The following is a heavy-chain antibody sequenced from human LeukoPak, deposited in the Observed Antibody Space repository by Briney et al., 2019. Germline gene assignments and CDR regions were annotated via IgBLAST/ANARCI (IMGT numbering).Heavy chain of an antibody. CDR1: GGTFSSYA. V-gene: IGHV1-69*13. CDR3: AREVVVVPAATYYYNYGMDV. D-gene: IGHD2-2*01. Sequence: ASVKVSCKASGGTFSSYAISWVRQAPGQGLEWMGGIIPIFGTANYAQKFQGRVTITADESTSTAYMELSSLRSEDTAVYYCAREVVVVPAATYYYNYGMDVWGQGTTVTVSS. CDR2: IIPIFGTA. J-gene: IGHJ6*02.